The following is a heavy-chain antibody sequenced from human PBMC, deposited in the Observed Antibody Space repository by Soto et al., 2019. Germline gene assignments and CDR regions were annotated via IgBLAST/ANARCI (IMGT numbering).Heavy chain of an antibody. J-gene: IGHJ1*01. CDR3: AGYSNSWSKYVKH. CDR1: CGSFSGYC. D-gene: IGHD6-13*01. CDR2: ICHGGGA. Sequence: SETLSLTCAVYCGSFSGYCWSWIRQTPGERLEWVGDICHGGGANYNPSLKSRVSFSMDPSKNQFSLKLNSVMAADTAVYYCAGYSNSWSKYVKHWGRGSLVTVSS. V-gene: IGHV4-34*01.